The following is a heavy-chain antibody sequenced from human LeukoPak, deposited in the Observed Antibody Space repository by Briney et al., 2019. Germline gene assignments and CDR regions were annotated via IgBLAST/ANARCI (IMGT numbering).Heavy chain of an antibody. CDR2: ISGGSNYI. D-gene: IGHD6-13*01. CDR3: ARDFRDSSEYFQH. J-gene: IGHJ1*01. Sequence: GGSLRLSCAASGFIFSTYSMNWVRQSPGKGLEWVSSISGGSNYIYYADSVKGRFTISRDNAKNSLFLQMNSLRAEDTAVYYCARDFRDSSEYFQHWGQGTLVTVSS. V-gene: IGHV3-21*01. CDR1: GFIFSTYS.